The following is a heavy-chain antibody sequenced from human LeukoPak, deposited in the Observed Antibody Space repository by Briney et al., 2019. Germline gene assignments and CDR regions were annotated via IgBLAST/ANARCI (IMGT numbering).Heavy chain of an antibody. CDR2: LSPSGASI. D-gene: IGHD4-23*01. CDR3: AAGPYGGNTPFDY. CDR1: GFTFSTYA. Sequence: GGSLRLSCAASGFTFSTYAMSWVRQAPGRGLEWVSSLSPSGASIYYADSVKGRFSISRDNSKNTLYLQMNNLRAEDTALYYCAAGPYGGNTPFDYWGQGTLVTISS. J-gene: IGHJ4*02. V-gene: IGHV3-23*01.